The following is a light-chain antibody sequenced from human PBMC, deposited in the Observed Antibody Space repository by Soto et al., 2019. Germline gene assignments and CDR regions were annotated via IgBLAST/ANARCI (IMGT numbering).Light chain of an antibody. CDR1: QSVGTY. V-gene: IGKV3-11*01. CDR2: DAS. CDR3: QQRRAWPRV. J-gene: IGKJ4*01. Sequence: EIGLTQSPATLSLSPGERGTLSCRASQSVGTYLVRYQQKPGQAPRLLTNDASKSAIGILNRFSGSGSGTHLTLTISSLDTRDSVVYYCQQRRAWPRVFGGGTRM.